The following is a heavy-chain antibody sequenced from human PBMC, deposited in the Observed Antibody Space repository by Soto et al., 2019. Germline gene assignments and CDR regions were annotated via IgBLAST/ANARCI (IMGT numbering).Heavy chain of an antibody. V-gene: IGHV3-74*01. Sequence: GGSLRLSCAASGFTFSSYWMHWVRQAPGKGLVWVSRINSDGSSTSYADSVKGRFTISRDNAKNTLYLQMNSLRAEDTAVYFCARGGGSDYVLNDYHYMDVWGKGTTVTVSS. CDR3: ARGGGSDYVLNDYHYMDV. CDR2: INSDGSST. J-gene: IGHJ6*03. CDR1: GFTFSSYW. D-gene: IGHD3-10*01.